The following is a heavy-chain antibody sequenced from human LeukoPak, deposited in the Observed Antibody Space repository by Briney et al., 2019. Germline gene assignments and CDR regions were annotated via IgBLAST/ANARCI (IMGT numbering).Heavy chain of an antibody. J-gene: IGHJ6*03. CDR3: ARAQLSGYNYGYRDYYYYMDV. CDR2: ISSSGSTI. D-gene: IGHD5-18*01. V-gene: IGHV3-11*01. Sequence: GGSLRLSCAASGFTFSDYYMSWIRQAPGKGLEWVSYISSSGSTIYYADSVKGRFTISRDNAKNTLYLQMSSLRAEDTAIYYCARAQLSGYNYGYRDYYYYMDVWGKGTTATVSS. CDR1: GFTFSDYY.